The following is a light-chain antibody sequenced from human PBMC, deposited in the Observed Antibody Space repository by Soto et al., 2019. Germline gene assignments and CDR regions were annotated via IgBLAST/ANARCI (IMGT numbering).Light chain of an antibody. CDR1: QSISSW. CDR2: DAS. V-gene: IGKV1-5*01. J-gene: IGKJ4*01. Sequence: DIQMTQSPSTLSASVGDRVTITCRASQSISSWLAWYQQKPGKAPKLLIYDASSLESGVPSRFSGSGSDTEFTLTINNLQPDDFATYHCQQYKRYSLTFGGGTKVELK. CDR3: QQYKRYSLT.